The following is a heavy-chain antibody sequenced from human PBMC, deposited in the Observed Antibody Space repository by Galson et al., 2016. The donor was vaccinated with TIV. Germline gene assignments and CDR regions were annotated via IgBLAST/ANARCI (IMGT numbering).Heavy chain of an antibody. CDR3: ARDWGTGSFYFEY. V-gene: IGHV1-2*02. Sequence: SVKVSCKASGYTFTGYFVHWVRQAPGQGLEWMGWINPNTGATNLAQNFQGRVTMTTSIPTVYMEVSNLTSVDTAVYFCARDWGTGSFYFEYWGQGALVTVPS. J-gene: IGHJ4*02. CDR2: INPNTGAT. CDR1: GYTFTGYF. D-gene: IGHD3-10*01.